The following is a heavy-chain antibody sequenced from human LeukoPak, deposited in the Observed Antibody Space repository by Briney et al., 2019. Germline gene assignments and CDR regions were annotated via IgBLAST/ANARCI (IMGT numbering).Heavy chain of an antibody. Sequence: SETLSLTCTVSGGSISSYYWSWLRQPPGKGLEWIGYISYSGSTNYNPSLKSRVTISLDTSKNQFSLKLSSVTAADTAVYYCARGEYNYGGHNWFDPWGQGTLVTVSS. CDR1: GGSISSYY. J-gene: IGHJ5*02. CDR2: ISYSGST. CDR3: ARGEYNYGGHNWFDP. D-gene: IGHD5-18*01. V-gene: IGHV4-59*01.